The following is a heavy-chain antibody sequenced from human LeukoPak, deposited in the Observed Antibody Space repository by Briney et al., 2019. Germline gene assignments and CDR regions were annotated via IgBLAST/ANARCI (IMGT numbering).Heavy chain of an antibody. V-gene: IGHV5-51*01. Sequence: GESLKISCKGSGYSFTSYWIGWVRQMPGKGLEWMGIIYPGDSDTRYSPSFQGQVTISADKSITTGYLQWSSLKASDTAMYYCASNRIRGYYYYYMDVWGKGTTVTVSS. CDR2: IYPGDSDT. CDR3: ASNRIRGYYYYYMDV. D-gene: IGHD5-18*01. J-gene: IGHJ6*03. CDR1: GYSFTSYW.